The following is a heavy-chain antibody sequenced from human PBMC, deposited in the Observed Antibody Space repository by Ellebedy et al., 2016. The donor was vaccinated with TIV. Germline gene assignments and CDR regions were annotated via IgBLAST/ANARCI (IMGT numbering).Heavy chain of an antibody. J-gene: IGHJ5*02. CDR1: GASISAYY. CDR3: ARTVVAANYWFDP. D-gene: IGHD2-15*01. Sequence: MPSETLSLTCAVSGASISAYYWNWIRQPAGKGLEWIGRIYTSGSTNYNPSLKSRVTMSVDTSKNQFSLKLSSVTAADTAVYYCARTVVAANYWFDPWGQGTLVTVSS. V-gene: IGHV4-4*07. CDR2: IYTSGST.